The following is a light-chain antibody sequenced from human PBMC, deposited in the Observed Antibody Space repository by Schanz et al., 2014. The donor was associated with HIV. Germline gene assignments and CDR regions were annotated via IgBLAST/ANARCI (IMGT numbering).Light chain of an antibody. J-gene: IGLJ1*01. Sequence: QSALTQPASVSGSPGQSITISCTGTSNDVGTTNRVSWYQQHPDKAPKLMIYEVTRRPPGVSSRFSGSKSGNTASLTISGLRAEDEADYYCSLHMRRTTLDVFGTGTKLTVL. V-gene: IGLV2-14*02. CDR1: SNDVGTTNR. CDR3: SLHMRRTTLDV. CDR2: EVT.